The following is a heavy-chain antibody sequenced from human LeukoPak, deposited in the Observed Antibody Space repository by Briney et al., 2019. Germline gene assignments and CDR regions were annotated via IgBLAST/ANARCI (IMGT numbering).Heavy chain of an antibody. CDR2: IYSGSST. Sequence: GGSLRLSCAASGFTVSSNYMSWVRQAPGKGLEWVSVIYSGSSTYYADSVKGRFTISRDNSKNTLYLQMNSLRAEDTAVYYCARGRYYDGSGYYYRYYFDYWGQGTLVTVSS. D-gene: IGHD3-22*01. CDR1: GFTVSSNY. J-gene: IGHJ4*02. CDR3: ARGRYYDGSGYYYRYYFDY. V-gene: IGHV3-53*01.